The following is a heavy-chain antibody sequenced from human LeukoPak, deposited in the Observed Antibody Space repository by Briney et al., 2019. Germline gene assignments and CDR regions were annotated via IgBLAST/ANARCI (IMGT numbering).Heavy chain of an antibody. CDR3: TRGQYYSDSSGFSLADYFHH. D-gene: IGHD3-22*01. Sequence: PGGSLTLSCAASGFTFSSYWMHWVRQAPGQGPVWVSRIKSDGTTTTYADSVRGRFTISRDNAKNILCLQMNSLRAEDTAVYYCTRGQYYSDSSGFSLADYFHHWGQGSLVTVSS. V-gene: IGHV3-74*01. CDR2: IKSDGTTT. J-gene: IGHJ1*01. CDR1: GFTFSSYW.